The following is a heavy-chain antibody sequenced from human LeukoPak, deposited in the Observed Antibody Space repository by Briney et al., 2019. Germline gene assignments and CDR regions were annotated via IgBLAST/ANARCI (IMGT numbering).Heavy chain of an antibody. V-gene: IGHV4-59*01. CDR2: IYYSGST. CDR3: ARVYYSSSYDYWYFDL. CDR1: GGSIRSYY. Sequence: SETLSLTCTVSGGSIRSYYWSWIRQPPGKGLEWIGYIYYSGSTNYNPSLKSRVTISVDTSKNQFSLKLSSVTVADTAVYYCARVYYSSSYDYWYFDLWGRGTLVTVSS. D-gene: IGHD6-13*01. J-gene: IGHJ2*01.